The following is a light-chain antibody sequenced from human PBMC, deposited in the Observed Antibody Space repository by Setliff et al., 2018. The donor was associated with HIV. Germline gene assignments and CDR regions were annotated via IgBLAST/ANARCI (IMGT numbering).Light chain of an antibody. CDR3: QSYDSSLSGYV. J-gene: IGLJ1*01. V-gene: IGLV1-40*01. Sequence: TISCTGSSSNIGAGYDVHWYQHLPGTAPKLLIYGNSSRPSGVPDRFSGSKSDTSASLAITGLQAEDEADYYCQSYDSSLSGYVFGSGTKVTV. CDR1: SSNIGAGYD. CDR2: GNS.